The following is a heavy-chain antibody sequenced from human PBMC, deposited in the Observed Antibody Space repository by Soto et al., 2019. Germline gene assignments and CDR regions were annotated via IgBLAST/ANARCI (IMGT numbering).Heavy chain of an antibody. Sequence: QLQLQESGPGLVKPSETLSLTCTVSGGSISSSSYYWGWIRQPPGKGLEWIGSIYYSGSTYYNPSPKSRVTISVDTSKNQFSLKLSSVTAADTAVYYCARLDYYDSSGIPNWFDPWGQGTLVTVSS. V-gene: IGHV4-39*01. CDR3: ARLDYYDSSGIPNWFDP. D-gene: IGHD3-22*01. CDR1: GGSISSSSYY. J-gene: IGHJ5*02. CDR2: IYYSGST.